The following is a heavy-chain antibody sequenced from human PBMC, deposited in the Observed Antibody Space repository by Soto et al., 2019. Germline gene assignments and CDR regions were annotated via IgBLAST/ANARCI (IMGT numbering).Heavy chain of an antibody. D-gene: IGHD2-8*02. CDR2: IYPGDSDT. Sequence: GESLKISCQGSGYALSSYWIAWVRQMPGKGLEWMGIIYPGDSDTRYSPSFQGQVTISVGKSITTAYLQWSSLKASDTAMYYCARGYCTATICDPWFDPWGQGTLVTVS. J-gene: IGHJ5*02. CDR3: ARGYCTATICDPWFDP. CDR1: GYALSSYW. V-gene: IGHV5-51*01.